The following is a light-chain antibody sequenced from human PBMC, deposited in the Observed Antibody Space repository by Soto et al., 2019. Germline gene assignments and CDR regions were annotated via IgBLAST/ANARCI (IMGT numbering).Light chain of an antibody. CDR2: WAS. J-gene: IGKJ5*01. CDR3: QQYYASPH. CDR1: QSVLYSSNHQNY. V-gene: IGKV4-1*01. Sequence: DIVMTQSPDSLAVSLGERATINCKSSQSVLYSSNHQNYLAWYQQKPGQPPQLLIYWASTRESGVPDRFSGGGSGTEFTLTISNLQAEDVAVYYCQQYYASPHFGQGTRLEIK.